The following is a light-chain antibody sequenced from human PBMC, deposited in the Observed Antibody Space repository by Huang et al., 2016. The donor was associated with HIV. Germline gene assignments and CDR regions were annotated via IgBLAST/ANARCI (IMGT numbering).Light chain of an antibody. CDR1: QDIANY. J-gene: IGKJ1*01. Sequence: DIQMTQSPSSLSASVGDRVTISCQASQDIANYLNWYKQKPRQAPKILIYDASTLQTGVPSRFSGSVSGTDFSFTISSLQPEDIVTYYCQQYDSLPPLTFGQGTKVEIQ. V-gene: IGKV1-33*01. CDR3: QQYDSLPPLT. CDR2: DAS.